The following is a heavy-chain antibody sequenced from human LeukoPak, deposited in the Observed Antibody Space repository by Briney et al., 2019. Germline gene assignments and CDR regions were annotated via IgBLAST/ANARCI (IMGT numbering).Heavy chain of an antibody. D-gene: IGHD3-9*01. Sequence: PGGSLRLSCAASRFTFSNYWMSWVRQAPGKGLEWVANIRQDGGEKFYVDSVKGRFTISRDNAKNSLYLQMNSLRGDDTAVYYCTRDASGYATSWGQGTLVTVSS. CDR1: RFTFSNYW. CDR3: TRDASGYATS. V-gene: IGHV3-7*04. J-gene: IGHJ4*02. CDR2: IRQDGGEK.